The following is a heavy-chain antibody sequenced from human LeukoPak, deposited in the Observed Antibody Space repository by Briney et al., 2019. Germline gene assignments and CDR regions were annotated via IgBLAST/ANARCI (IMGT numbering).Heavy chain of an antibody. J-gene: IGHJ3*02. CDR1: GFTLSSYE. V-gene: IGHV3-21*01. CDR3: ARVGTERWDSSGWYLGDLDAFDI. CDR2: IDYSGGST. D-gene: IGHD6-19*01. Sequence: GGSLRLSCTASGFTLSSYEMSWIRQAPGKGLEWVSSIDYSGGSTYYADSVKGRFTISRDNAKNSLYLQMNSLRAEDTAVYYCARVGTERWDSSGWYLGDLDAFDIWGQGTMVTVSS.